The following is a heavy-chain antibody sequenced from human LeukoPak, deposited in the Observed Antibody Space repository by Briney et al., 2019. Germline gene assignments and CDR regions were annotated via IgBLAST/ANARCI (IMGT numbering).Heavy chain of an antibody. CDR3: VRERDGSGTQRGLDY. CDR1: GGSISSGSHY. J-gene: IGHJ4*02. D-gene: IGHD3-10*01. CDR2: IYTSGST. V-gene: IGHV4-61*02. Sequence: PSETLSLTCTVSGGSISSGSHYWSWIRQPAGKGLEWIGRIYTSGSTNYNPSLKSRVNISVDTSKNQVSLKLSSVTAADTAVYYCVRERDGSGTQRGLDYWGQGTLVTVSS.